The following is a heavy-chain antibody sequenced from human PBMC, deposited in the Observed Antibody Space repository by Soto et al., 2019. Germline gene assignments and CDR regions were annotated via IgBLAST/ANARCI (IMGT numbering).Heavy chain of an antibody. Sequence: GGSLRLSCAASGFTFSGSAMHWVRQASGKGLEWVGRIRSKANSYATAYAASVKGRFTISRDDSKNTAYLQMNSLKTEDTAVYYCTATWIQLWLVDYWGQGTLVTVSS. CDR3: TATWIQLWLVDY. V-gene: IGHV3-73*01. J-gene: IGHJ4*02. D-gene: IGHD5-18*01. CDR1: GFTFSGSA. CDR2: IRSKANSYAT.